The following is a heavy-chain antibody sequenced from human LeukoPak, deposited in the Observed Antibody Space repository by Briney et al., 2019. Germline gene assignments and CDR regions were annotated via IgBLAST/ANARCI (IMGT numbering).Heavy chain of an antibody. D-gene: IGHD3-16*01. J-gene: IGHJ4*02. CDR2: IYYSGST. CDR3: ARHGITTSQPVIDY. V-gene: IGHV4-39*01. CDR1: GGSISSSSYY. Sequence: SETLSLTCTVSGGSISSSSYYWGWIRQPPGKGLEWIGSIYYSGSTYYNPSLKSRDTISVDTPKNQYSLKLSSVTAADTAVYYCARHGITTSQPVIDYWGQGTLVTVSS.